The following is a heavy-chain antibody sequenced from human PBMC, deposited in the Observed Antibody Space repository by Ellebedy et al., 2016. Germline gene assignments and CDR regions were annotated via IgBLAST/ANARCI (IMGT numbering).Heavy chain of an antibody. J-gene: IGHJ4*02. CDR2: ISRDGSNK. CDR1: GFTFTNYA. V-gene: IGHV3-30*04. CDR3: ARADYYDSSAVPCDF. D-gene: IGHD3-22*01. Sequence: GESLKISCAASGFTFTNYAMHWVRQAPGKGLEWVAVISRDGSNKYYAASVKGRLTISRDNSKNTLFLQINRLRPEDTAVYYCARADYYDSSAVPCDFWGQGTLVTVSS.